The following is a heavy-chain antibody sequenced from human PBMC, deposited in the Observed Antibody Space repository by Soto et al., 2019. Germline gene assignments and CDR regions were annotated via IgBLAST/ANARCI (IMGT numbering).Heavy chain of an antibody. V-gene: IGHV4-39*01. CDR3: APLSVSLSGPYGIHV. Sequence: PSETLCLTCSVSGYSVSSSDYYWAWIRQPPGKGLEWIGSMLYSGLTYYNPSLKSRVTLSVDTSKNQFSVRLNSVTASDTAVYYCAPLSVSLSGPYGIHVWGQGTTVTVSS. CDR1: GYSVSSSDYY. CDR2: MLYSGLT. J-gene: IGHJ6*02. D-gene: IGHD2-15*01.